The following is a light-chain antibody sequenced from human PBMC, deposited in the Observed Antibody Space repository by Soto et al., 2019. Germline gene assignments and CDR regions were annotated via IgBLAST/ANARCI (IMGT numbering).Light chain of an antibody. Sequence: QSVLTQRASVSGSPGQSITISCTGSSNDIGAYKYVSWYQQYPGKAPKLIIFEVSNRPSGVSNRFSGSKSGNTASLTIAGLQAEDEADYHCSSYTTGSTLYVFGGGTKLTVL. J-gene: IGLJ1*01. CDR1: SNDIGAYKY. CDR3: SSYTTGSTLYV. CDR2: EVS. V-gene: IGLV2-14*01.